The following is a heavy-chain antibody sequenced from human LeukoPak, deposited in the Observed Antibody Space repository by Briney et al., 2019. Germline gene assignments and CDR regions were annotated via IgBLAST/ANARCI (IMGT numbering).Heavy chain of an antibody. CDR3: AHTYRADYDSSGYHSD. CDR1: GFSLSTSGVG. Sequence: SGPTLVNPTQTLTLTCTFSGFSLSTSGVGVGWIRQPPGKALEWLALIYWDADKRYSPSLKSRLTITKDTSKNQAVLTMTNMDPVDTATYYCAHTYRADYDSSGYHSDWGQGTLVTVSS. V-gene: IGHV2-5*02. D-gene: IGHD3-22*01. CDR2: IYWDADK. J-gene: IGHJ4*02.